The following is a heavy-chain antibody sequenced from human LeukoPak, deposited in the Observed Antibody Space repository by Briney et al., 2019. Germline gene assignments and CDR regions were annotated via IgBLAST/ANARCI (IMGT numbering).Heavy chain of an antibody. CDR3: ARATSGYYY. CDR1: GYTFTSYD. J-gene: IGHJ4*02. Sequence: ASVKVSCKASGYTFTSYDINWVRQATGQGLEWMGWINPNSGDTNYAQIFQGRVTMTRDTSNSTAYMELTRLRSDDTAVYYCARATSGYYYWGQGTLVTVSS. V-gene: IGHV1-2*02. D-gene: IGHD3-22*01. CDR2: INPNSGDT.